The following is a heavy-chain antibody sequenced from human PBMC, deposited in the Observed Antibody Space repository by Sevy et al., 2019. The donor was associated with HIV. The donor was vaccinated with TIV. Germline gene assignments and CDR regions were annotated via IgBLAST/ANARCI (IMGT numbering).Heavy chain of an antibody. V-gene: IGHV3-48*03. Sequence: GGSLRLSCAASGFTFSSYEMNWVRQAPGKGLEWVSYISSSGSTIYYADSVKGRFTISRDNAKNSLYLQMNSLGAEDTAVYYCARWGATILIPFDYWGQGTLVTVSS. J-gene: IGHJ4*02. D-gene: IGHD3-3*01. CDR3: ARWGATILIPFDY. CDR1: GFTFSSYE. CDR2: ISSSGSTI.